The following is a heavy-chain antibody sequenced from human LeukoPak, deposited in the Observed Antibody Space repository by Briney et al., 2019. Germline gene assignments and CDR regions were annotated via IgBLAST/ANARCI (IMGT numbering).Heavy chain of an antibody. CDR2: INHSGST. V-gene: IGHV4-34*01. CDR1: GGSFSGYY. Sequence: PSETLSLTCAVYGGSFSGYYWSWIRQPPGKGLEWIGEINHSGSTNYNPSLKSRVTMSVDTSKNQFSLKLSSVTAADTAVYYCARDQGYCSSTSCSALYYYYYGMDVWGQGTTVTVSS. D-gene: IGHD2-2*01. CDR3: ARDQGYCSSTSCSALYYYYYGMDV. J-gene: IGHJ6*02.